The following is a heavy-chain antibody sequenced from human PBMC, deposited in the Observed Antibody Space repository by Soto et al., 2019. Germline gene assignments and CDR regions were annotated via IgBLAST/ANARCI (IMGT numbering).Heavy chain of an antibody. CDR1: GFTFSSYA. CDR3: AKGRAPFLGRGMDV. V-gene: IGHV3-30-3*01. J-gene: IGHJ6*02. Sequence: GGSLRLSCAASGFTFSSYAMHWVRQAPGKGLEWVAVISYDGSNKYYADSVKGRFTISRDNSKNTLYLQMNSLRAEDTAVYYCAKGRAPFLGRGMDVWGQGTTVTVSS. CDR2: ISYDGSNK.